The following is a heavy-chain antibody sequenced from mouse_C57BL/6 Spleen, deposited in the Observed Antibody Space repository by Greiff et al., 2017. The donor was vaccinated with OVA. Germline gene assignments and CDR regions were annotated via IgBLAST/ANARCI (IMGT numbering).Heavy chain of an antibody. CDR3: ARSNYDYDAGYYFDY. D-gene: IGHD2-4*01. V-gene: IGHV1-82*01. CDR2: IYSGDGDT. Sequence: QVQLKQSGPELVKPGASVKISCKASGYAFSSSWMNWVKQRPGKGLEWIGRIYSGDGDTNYNGKFKGKATLTADKSSSTAYMQLSSLTSEDSAVYFCARSNYDYDAGYYFDYWGQGTTLTVSS. J-gene: IGHJ2*01. CDR1: GYAFSSSW.